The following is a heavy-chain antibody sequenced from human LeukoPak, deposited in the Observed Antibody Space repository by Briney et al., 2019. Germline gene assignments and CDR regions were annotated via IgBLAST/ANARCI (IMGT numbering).Heavy chain of an antibody. J-gene: IGHJ4*02. V-gene: IGHV3-23*01. Sequence: PGGSLRLSCAASGFTVSSNYMSWVRQAPGKGLEWVSFISGSGGSTYYADSVKGRFTISRDNSKDTLYLQMNSLRAEDTAVYYCAKAISGSCCFDYWGLGTLVTVSS. CDR3: AKAISGSCCFDY. D-gene: IGHD1-26*01. CDR2: ISGSGGST. CDR1: GFTVSSNY.